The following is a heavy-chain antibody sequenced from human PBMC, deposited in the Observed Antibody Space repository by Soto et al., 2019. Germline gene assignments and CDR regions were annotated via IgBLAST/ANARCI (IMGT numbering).Heavy chain of an antibody. Sequence: XSXKVSXKASGYTFTSYAMHWVRQAPGQRLEWMGWINAGNGNTKYSQKFQGRVTITRDTSASTAYMELSSLRSEDTAVYYCARSDDSSGYYFYWYFDLWGRGTLVTV. V-gene: IGHV1-3*01. CDR3: ARSDDSSGYYFYWYFDL. D-gene: IGHD3-22*01. CDR2: INAGNGNT. J-gene: IGHJ2*01. CDR1: GYTFTSYA.